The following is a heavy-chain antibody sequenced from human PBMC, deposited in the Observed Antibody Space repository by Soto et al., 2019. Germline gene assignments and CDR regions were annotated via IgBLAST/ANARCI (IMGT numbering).Heavy chain of an antibody. CDR1: GYSFTSYW. J-gene: IGHJ4*02. CDR2: IYPGDSDT. Sequence: GESLKISFKGSGYSFTSYWIGWVRQMPGKGLEWMGIIYPGDSDTRYSPSFQGQVTISADKSISTAYLQWSSLKASDTAMYYCARPLDFWSGYFDYWGQGTLVTVSS. D-gene: IGHD3-3*01. V-gene: IGHV5-51*01. CDR3: ARPLDFWSGYFDY.